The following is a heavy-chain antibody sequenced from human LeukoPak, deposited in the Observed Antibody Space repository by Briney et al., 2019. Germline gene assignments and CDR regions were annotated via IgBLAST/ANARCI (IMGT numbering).Heavy chain of an antibody. Sequence: GGSLRLSCAASGFTVSSDYMNWVRQAPGKGLEWVSVIYSGGSTYYADSVKGRFTISRDNSKNTLYLQMNSLRAEDTAVYYCTTVEALLKAFDYWGQGTVVTVSS. CDR1: GFTVSSDY. V-gene: IGHV3-66*01. CDR3: TTVEALLKAFDY. CDR2: IYSGGST. J-gene: IGHJ4*02. D-gene: IGHD1-26*01.